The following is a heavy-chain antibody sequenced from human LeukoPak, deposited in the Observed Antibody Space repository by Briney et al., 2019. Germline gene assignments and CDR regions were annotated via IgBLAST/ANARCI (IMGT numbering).Heavy chain of an antibody. CDR2: ISSSGSTI. Sequence: GGSLRLSCAASGFTFSSYSMNWVRQAPGEGLEWVSYISSSGSTIYYADSVKGRFTISRDNAKNSLYLQMNSLRAEDTAVYYCAREERRYYYDSSGYDDYWGQGTLVTVSS. CDR1: GFTFSSYS. V-gene: IGHV3-48*04. CDR3: AREERRYYYDSSGYDDY. D-gene: IGHD3-22*01. J-gene: IGHJ4*02.